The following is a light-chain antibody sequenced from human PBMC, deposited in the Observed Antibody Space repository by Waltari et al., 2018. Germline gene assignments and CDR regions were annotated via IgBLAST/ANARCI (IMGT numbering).Light chain of an antibody. J-gene: IGKJ4*01. V-gene: IGKV4-1*01. CDR1: ESVLYISNNKNH. CDR2: WAS. Sequence: DIVMTLSPESLAVSLGERATIDCKSSESVLYISNNKNHLAWYQQKPGQPPKLLLYWASTRKSGVPDRFSGSGSETDFTLTVTSLQAEDAAVYYCQQYYSTPLTFGGGTRVEI. CDR3: QQYYSTPLT.